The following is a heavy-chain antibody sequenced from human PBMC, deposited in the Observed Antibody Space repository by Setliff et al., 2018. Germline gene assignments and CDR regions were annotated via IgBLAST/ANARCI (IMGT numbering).Heavy chain of an antibody. CDR3: TTRTAAVRSFDT. V-gene: IGHV3-7*01. CDR2: INQDGIEK. D-gene: IGHD6-13*01. J-gene: IGHJ4*02. CDR1: GFIFSTYW. Sequence: PGGSLRLSCGASGFIFSTYWMSWVRQAPGKGLEWVANINQDGIEKHYVDSVKGRFTISRDNAKNSLYLQLSSLRAEDTAVYYCTTRTAAVRSFDTWGQGTLVTVSS.